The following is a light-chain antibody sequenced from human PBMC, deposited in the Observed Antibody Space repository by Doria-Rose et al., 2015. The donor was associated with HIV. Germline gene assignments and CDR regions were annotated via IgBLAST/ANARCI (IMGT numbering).Light chain of an antibody. CDR2: DAS. V-gene: IGKV3-11*01. CDR1: QSVSRY. Sequence: TLSLSPGERATLSCRASQSVSRYLAWYQQKPGQAPRLLIYDASNRAAGIPARFSGSGSGTDFTLTISSLEPEDFAVYYCQQRSNWPTWTFGQGTKVEIK. CDR3: QQRSNWPTWT. J-gene: IGKJ1*01.